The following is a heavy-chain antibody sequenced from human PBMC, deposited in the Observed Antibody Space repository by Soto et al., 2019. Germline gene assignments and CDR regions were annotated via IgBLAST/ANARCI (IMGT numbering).Heavy chain of an antibody. CDR3: VKDFRVYYYDSSGYYPGGP. V-gene: IGHV3-64D*06. CDR2: ISSNGGST. D-gene: IGHD3-22*01. CDR1: GFTFSSYA. J-gene: IGHJ5*02. Sequence: LRLSCSASGFTFSSYAMHWVRQAPGKGLEYVSAISSNGGSTYYADSVKGRFTISRDNSKNTLYLQMSSLRAEDTAVYYCVKDFRVYYYDSSGYYPGGPWGQGTLVTVSS.